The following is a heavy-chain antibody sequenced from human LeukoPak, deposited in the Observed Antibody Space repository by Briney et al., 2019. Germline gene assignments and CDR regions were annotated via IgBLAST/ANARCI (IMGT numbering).Heavy chain of an antibody. CDR3: AREIPGDYGDYFFDY. CDR1: GFTFSSYG. CDR2: IWYDGSNK. Sequence: GGSLRLSCAASGFTFSSYGMHWVRQAPGKGLEWVAVIWYDGSNKYYADSVKGRFTISRDNSKNTLYLQMNSLRAEDTAVYYCAREIPGDYGDYFFDYWGQGTLVTVSS. V-gene: IGHV3-33*01. J-gene: IGHJ4*02. D-gene: IGHD4-17*01.